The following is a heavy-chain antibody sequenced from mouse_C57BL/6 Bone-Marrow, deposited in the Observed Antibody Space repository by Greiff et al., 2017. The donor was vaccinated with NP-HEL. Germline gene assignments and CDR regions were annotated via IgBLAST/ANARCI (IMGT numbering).Heavy chain of an antibody. CDR2: ILPGRGST. V-gene: IGHV1-9*01. CDR1: GYTFPGYW. Sequence: QVQLQQSGAELMKPGASVKLSCKATGYTFPGYWIEWVKQRPGHGLEWIGEILPGRGSTNYNEKFKGKATFTADTSSNTAYMQLSSLTTEDSAIYYCALRSTMVPWFAYWGQGTLVTVSA. CDR3: ALRSTMVPWFAY. J-gene: IGHJ3*01. D-gene: IGHD2-1*01.